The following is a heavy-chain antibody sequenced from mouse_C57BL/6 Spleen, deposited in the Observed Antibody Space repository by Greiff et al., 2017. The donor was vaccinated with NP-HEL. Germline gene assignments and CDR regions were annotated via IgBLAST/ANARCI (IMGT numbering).Heavy chain of an antibody. CDR1: GYAFSSSW. D-gene: IGHD2-4*01. J-gene: IGHJ2*01. CDR2: IYPGDGDT. Sequence: VQRVESGPELVKPGASVKISCKASGYAFSSSWMNWVKQRPGKGLEWIGRIYPGDGDTNYNGKFKGKATLTADKSYSTAYMQLSSLTSEDSAVYFCAIYDYDGYYFDYWGQGTTLTVSS. CDR3: AIYDYDGYYFDY. V-gene: IGHV1-82*01.